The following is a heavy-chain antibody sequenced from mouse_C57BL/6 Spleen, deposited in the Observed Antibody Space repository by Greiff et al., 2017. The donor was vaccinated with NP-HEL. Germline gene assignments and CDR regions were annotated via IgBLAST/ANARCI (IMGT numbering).Heavy chain of an antibody. D-gene: IGHD2-10*01. Sequence: EVQGVESGGGLVKPGGSLKLSCAASGFTFSSYAMSWVRQTPEKRLEWVATISDGGSYTYYPDNVKGRFTISRDNAKNNLYLQMSHLKSEDTAMYYCAREGAYSYFDYWGQGTTLTVSS. CDR3: AREGAYSYFDY. CDR1: GFTFSSYA. J-gene: IGHJ2*01. V-gene: IGHV5-4*01. CDR2: ISDGGSYT.